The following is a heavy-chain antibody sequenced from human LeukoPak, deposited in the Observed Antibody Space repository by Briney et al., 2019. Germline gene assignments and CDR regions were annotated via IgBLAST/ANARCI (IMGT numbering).Heavy chain of an antibody. CDR1: GDSISSGSYY. J-gene: IGHJ3*02. Sequence: SETLSLTCTVSGDSISSGSYYWSWIRQPAGKGLEWIGRIYSRGNTDYNASPKSRVSISLDTSKNQFSLELSSVTAADTAVYFCARGPYSYDSSGAFDIWGQGTMVTVSS. CDR3: ARGPYSYDSSGAFDI. CDR2: IYSRGNT. V-gene: IGHV4-61*02. D-gene: IGHD3-22*01.